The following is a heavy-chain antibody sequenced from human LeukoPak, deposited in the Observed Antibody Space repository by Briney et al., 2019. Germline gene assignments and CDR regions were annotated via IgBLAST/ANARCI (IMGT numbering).Heavy chain of an antibody. D-gene: IGHD2-2*01. CDR2: INHSGST. J-gene: IGHJ4*02. CDR1: GGSFSGYY. CDR3: ARGGGSTSFDY. V-gene: IGHV4-34*01. Sequence: PSETLSLTRAVYGGSFSGYYWSWIRQPPGKGLEWIGEINHSGSTNYNPSLKSRVTISVDTSKNQFSLKLSSVTAADTAVYYCARGGGSTSFDYWGQGTLVTVSS.